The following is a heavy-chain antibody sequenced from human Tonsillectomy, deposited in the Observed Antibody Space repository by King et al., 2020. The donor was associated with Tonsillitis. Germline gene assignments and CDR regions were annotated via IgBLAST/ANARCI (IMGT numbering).Heavy chain of an antibody. CDR1: GGSFSGYY. CDR3: ASGYVWGSYRQKAVSGAPQFDY. V-gene: IGHV4-34*01. D-gene: IGHD3-16*02. CDR2: INHSGST. Sequence: VQLQQWGAGLLKPSETLSLTCAVYGGSFSGYYWSWIRQPPGKGLEWIGEINHSGSTNYNPSLKSRVTISVDTSKNQFSLKLSSVTAADTAVYYCASGYVWGSYRQKAVSGAPQFDYWGQGTLVTVSS. J-gene: IGHJ4*02.